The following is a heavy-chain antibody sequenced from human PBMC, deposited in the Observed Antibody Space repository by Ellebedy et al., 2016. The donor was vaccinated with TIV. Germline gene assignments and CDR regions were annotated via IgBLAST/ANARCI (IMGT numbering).Heavy chain of an antibody. J-gene: IGHJ5*02. V-gene: IGHV4-31*03. D-gene: IGHD3-10*01. Sequence: SETLSLTXTVSGVSISSGGYYWGWIRQHPGKGLEWIGYIYYNGNTYYNPSLKSRVTISVDTSKNQFSLRVTSVTAADTAVYYCARGHSYGSGTYYADTWGQGTLVAVSS. CDR1: GVSISSGGYY. CDR3: ARGHSYGSGTYYADT. CDR2: IYYNGNT.